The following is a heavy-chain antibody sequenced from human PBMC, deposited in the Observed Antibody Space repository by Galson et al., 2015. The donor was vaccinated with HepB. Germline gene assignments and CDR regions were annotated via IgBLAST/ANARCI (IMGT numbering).Heavy chain of an antibody. Sequence: SLRLSCAASGFTFSSYWMSWVRQAPGKGLEWVANIKQDGSEKYYVDSVKGRFTISRDNAKNSLYLQMNSLRAEDTAVYYCAREEGYCSSTSCYTYYYYYYMDVWGKGTTVTVSS. J-gene: IGHJ6*03. V-gene: IGHV3-7*01. CDR3: AREEGYCSSTSCYTYYYYYYMDV. CDR2: IKQDGSEK. D-gene: IGHD2-2*02. CDR1: GFTFSSYW.